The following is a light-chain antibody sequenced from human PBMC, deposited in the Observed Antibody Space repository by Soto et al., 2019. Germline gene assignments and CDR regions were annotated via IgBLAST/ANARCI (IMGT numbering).Light chain of an antibody. CDR1: SSDVGGYNY. V-gene: IGLV2-14*01. Sequence: QSALTQPASVSGSPGQSITISCTGTSSDVGGYNYVSWYQQHPGKAPKLMIYDVRNRPSGVSNRFSGSKSGNTASLTISGLQAEDEADYYWSSYTSSSTVVFGGGTKLTVL. CDR3: SSYTSSSTVV. CDR2: DVR. J-gene: IGLJ2*01.